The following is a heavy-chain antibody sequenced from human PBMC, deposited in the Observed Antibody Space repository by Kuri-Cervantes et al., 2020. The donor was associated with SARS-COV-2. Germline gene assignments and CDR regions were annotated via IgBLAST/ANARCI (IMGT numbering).Heavy chain of an antibody. J-gene: IGHJ4*02. Sequence: GGSLRLSCAASGFTFSNAWMSWVRQAPGKGLEWVGRIKSKTDGGTTDYAAPVKGRFTISRDDSKNTLYLQMNSLKTEDTAVYYCTTDLGMYYDFWSGYFGGPYFDYWGQGTLVTVSS. D-gene: IGHD3-3*01. CDR1: GFTFSNAW. CDR2: IKSKTDGGTT. CDR3: TTDLGMYYDFWSGYFGGPYFDY. V-gene: IGHV3-15*01.